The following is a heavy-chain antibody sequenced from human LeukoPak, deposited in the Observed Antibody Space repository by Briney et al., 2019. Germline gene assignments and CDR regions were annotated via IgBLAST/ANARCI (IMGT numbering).Heavy chain of an antibody. J-gene: IGHJ4*02. CDR1: GYTFTGYY. CDR3: ARAVFRPAAVDY. CDR2: INPNSGGT. Sequence: ASGKVSCNASGYTFTGYYMHWVRQAPGQGLGWTGWINPNSGGTNYAQKFQGRVTMTRDTYISTAYMELSRLRSDDTAVYYCARAVFRPAAVDYWGQGTLVTASS. V-gene: IGHV1-2*02. D-gene: IGHD2-2*01.